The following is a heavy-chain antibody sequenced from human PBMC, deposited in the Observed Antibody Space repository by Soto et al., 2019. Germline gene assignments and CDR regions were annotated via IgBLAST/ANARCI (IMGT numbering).Heavy chain of an antibody. J-gene: IGHJ2*01. CDR2: ISAGGDGT. CDR1: GFPFGNYH. CDR3: ARDPLSYGDYAQTYWYFDL. V-gene: IGHV3-23*01. D-gene: IGHD4-17*01. Sequence: GSLRLSCEASGFPFGNYHMSWVRQAPGKGLEWVAGISAGGDGTTYADSVKGRFTISRDNSRNTLFLQMNSLRADDTAVYYCARDPLSYGDYAQTYWYFDLWGRGTRVTVSS.